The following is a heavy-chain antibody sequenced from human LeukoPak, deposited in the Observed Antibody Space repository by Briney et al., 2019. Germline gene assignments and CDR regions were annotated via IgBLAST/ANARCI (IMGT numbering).Heavy chain of an antibody. CDR1: GFTFSSYA. J-gene: IGHJ6*03. CDR2: ISGSGGST. D-gene: IGHD3-10*01. V-gene: IGHV3-23*01. CDR3: AKDQSLRGYYYMDV. Sequence: TGGSLRLSCAASGFTFSSYAMSWVRQAPGKGLEWVSAISGSGGSTYYADSVKGRFTISRDNSKNTLYLQMNSLRAEDTAVYYCAKDQSLRGYYYMDVWGKGTTVTVSS.